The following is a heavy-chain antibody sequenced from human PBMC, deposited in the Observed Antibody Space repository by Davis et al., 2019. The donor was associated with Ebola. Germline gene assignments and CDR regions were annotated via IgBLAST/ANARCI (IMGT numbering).Heavy chain of an antibody. Sequence: MPSETLSLTCAVSGGSISSGGYSWSWIRQPPGKGLEWIGYIYHSGSTYYNPSLKSRVTISVDRSKNQFSLKLSSVTAADTAGYYCARGQWLVSWFDPWGQGTLVTVSS. V-gene: IGHV4-30-2*01. CDR3: ARGQWLVSWFDP. CDR1: GGSISSGGYS. D-gene: IGHD6-19*01. J-gene: IGHJ5*02. CDR2: IYHSGST.